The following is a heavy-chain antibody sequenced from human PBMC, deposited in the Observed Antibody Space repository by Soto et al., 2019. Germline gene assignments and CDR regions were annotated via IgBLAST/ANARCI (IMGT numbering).Heavy chain of an antibody. J-gene: IGHJ4*02. CDR2: INHSGST. D-gene: IGHD6-6*01. Sequence: QGQLQQCGAGLLKPSETLSLTCAVYGGSFSGYYWSWIRQPPGKGLEWIGEINHSGSTNYNPSLQCRVTISVDTSKNLCSPKLSSVTAADTAVYYCASKSIAARRDFDYWGQGTLVTVS. V-gene: IGHV4-34*01. CDR3: ASKSIAARRDFDY. CDR1: GGSFSGYY.